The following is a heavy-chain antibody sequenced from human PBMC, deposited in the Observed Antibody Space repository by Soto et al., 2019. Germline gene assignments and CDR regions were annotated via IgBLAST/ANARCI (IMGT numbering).Heavy chain of an antibody. CDR1: GGTFSSYA. D-gene: IGHD3-3*01. V-gene: IGHV1-69*13. J-gene: IGHJ4*02. CDR2: IIPIFGTA. CDR3: ARVRVRFLEWLGSEG. Sequence: ASLKVSCKASGGTFSSYAISWVRQAPGQGLEWMGGIIPIFGTANYAQKFQGRVTITADASTSTAYMELSSLRSEDTAVYYCARVRVRFLEWLGSEGWGQRTLVTVSS.